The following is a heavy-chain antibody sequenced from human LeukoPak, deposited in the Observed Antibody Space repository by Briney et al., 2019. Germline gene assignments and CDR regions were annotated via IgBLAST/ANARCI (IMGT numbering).Heavy chain of an antibody. D-gene: IGHD6-19*01. CDR2: IYHSGST. V-gene: IGHV4-4*02. Sequence: SETLSLTCAVSGGSISSSNWWSWVRQPPGKGLEWIGEIYHSGSTNYNPSLKSRVTISVDMSKNQFSLKLSSVTAADTAVYYCARVGYISGWYPFDFWGLGTLVIVSS. CDR3: ARVGYISGWYPFDF. CDR1: GGSISSSNW. J-gene: IGHJ4*02.